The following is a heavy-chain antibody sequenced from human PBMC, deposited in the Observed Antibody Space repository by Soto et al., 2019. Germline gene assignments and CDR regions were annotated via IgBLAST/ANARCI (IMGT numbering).Heavy chain of an antibody. V-gene: IGHV4-39*01. J-gene: IGHJ5*02. CDR3: ARSGYGDP. Sequence: QLQLQESGPGLVKPSETLSLTCAVSGGSISSTTYYWGWIRQPPGKGLEWIGSINYSGSTYYNPSLKSRVTTSVDTYKNQFSLGVRSVTAADTAVYYCARSGYGDPWGQGTLVTVSS. CDR2: INYSGST. CDR1: GGSISSTTYY. D-gene: IGHD5-18*01.